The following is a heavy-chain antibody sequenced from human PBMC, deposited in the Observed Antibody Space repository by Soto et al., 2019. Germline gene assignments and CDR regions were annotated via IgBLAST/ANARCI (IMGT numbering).Heavy chain of an antibody. J-gene: IGHJ4*02. V-gene: IGHV3-15*07. CDR2: IKSKTDGGTI. D-gene: IGHD2-15*01. CDR1: DLSFSNAY. CDR3: TTRGALGY. Sequence: EVQLVESGGGLVKPGESLRLSCAASDLSFSNAYINWVRQAPGKGLEWVGRIKSKTDGGTIDYAAPVKGRFIISRDDSSNSGYLQMNRLKTEDTAAYYCTTRGALGYWGQGTLVTVSS.